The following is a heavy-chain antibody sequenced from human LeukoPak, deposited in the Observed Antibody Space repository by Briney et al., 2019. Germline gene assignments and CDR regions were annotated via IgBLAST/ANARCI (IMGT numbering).Heavy chain of an antibody. D-gene: IGHD2-15*01. Sequence: PSETLSLTCTVSGDSICSSRYYWGWIRQPPGEWLEWIACIGYSGITYYNTYLKSRVTMSVDTSKNHFSVKLTSVPAADTAVYYCARHGGYCSGASCSGVWFDPWGQGTLVTVSS. J-gene: IGHJ5*02. CDR2: IGYSGIT. CDR1: GDSICSSRYY. CDR3: ARHGGYCSGASCSGVWFDP. V-gene: IGHV4-39*01.